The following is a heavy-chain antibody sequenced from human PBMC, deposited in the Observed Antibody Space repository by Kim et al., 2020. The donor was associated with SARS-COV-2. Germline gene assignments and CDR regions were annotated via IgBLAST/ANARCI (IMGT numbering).Heavy chain of an antibody. CDR3: ARDGKDYYDNCLDY. D-gene: IGHD3-22*01. Sequence: GGSLRLSCAASGFTFSSYWMSWVRQAPGKGLEWVANIKQDGSEKYYVDSVKGRFTISRDNAKNSLYLQMNSLRAEDTAVYYCARDGKDYYDNCLDYWGQGTLVTVSS. CDR2: IKQDGSEK. V-gene: IGHV3-7*01. J-gene: IGHJ4*02. CDR1: GFTFSSYW.